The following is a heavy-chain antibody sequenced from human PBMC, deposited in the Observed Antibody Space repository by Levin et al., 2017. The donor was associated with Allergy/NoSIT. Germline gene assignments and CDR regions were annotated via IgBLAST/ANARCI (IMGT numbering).Heavy chain of an antibody. J-gene: IGHJ4*02. CDR2: ISYDGSNK. V-gene: IGHV3-30-3*01. CDR1: GFTFSSYA. CDR3: ARVIAHDFWSGKPGGAED. Sequence: GGSLRLSCAASGFTFSSYAMHWVRQAPGKGLEWVAVISYDGSNKYYADSVKGRFTISRDNSKNTLYLQMNSLRAEDTAVYYCARVIAHDFWSGKPGGAEDWGQGTLVTVSS. D-gene: IGHD3-3*01.